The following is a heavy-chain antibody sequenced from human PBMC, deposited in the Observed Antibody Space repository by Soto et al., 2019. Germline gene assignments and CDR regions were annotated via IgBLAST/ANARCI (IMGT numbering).Heavy chain of an antibody. CDR1: GGSFSGYY. Sequence: PSETLSLTCAVYGGSFSGYYWSWIRQPPGKGLEWIGEFNHSGSTNYNPSLKSRVTISVDTSKNQFSLKLSSVTAADTAVYYCARGGVELRFLGYYYYGMDVWGQGTTVTVSS. CDR2: FNHSGST. CDR3: ARGGVELRFLGYYYYGMDV. J-gene: IGHJ6*02. D-gene: IGHD3-3*01. V-gene: IGHV4-34*01.